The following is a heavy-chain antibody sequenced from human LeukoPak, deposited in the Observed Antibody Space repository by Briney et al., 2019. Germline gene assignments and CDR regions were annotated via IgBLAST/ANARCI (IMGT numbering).Heavy chain of an antibody. CDR1: GDSVTSYY. CDR2: VSYDGTT. V-gene: IGHV4-59*08. D-gene: IGHD2-15*01. CDR3: ARLDCSGDGCYNH. Sequence: PSETLSLTCSVSGDSVTSYYWSWIRDPPGEGLEGIGYVSYDGTTNYTPSLRSRVIMAVDTAKNNISLRLTSVTAADTAVYYCARLDCSGDGCYNHWGRGTLVTVSS. J-gene: IGHJ4*02.